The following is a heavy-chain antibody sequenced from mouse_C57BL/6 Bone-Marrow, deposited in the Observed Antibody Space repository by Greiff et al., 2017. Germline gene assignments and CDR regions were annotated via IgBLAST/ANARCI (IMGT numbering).Heavy chain of an antibody. V-gene: IGHV1-64*01. CDR2: IHPNSGST. Sequence: QVQLQQPGAELVKPGASVKLSCKASGYTFTSYWMHWVKQRPGQGLEWIGMIHPNSGSTNYNEKFKSKATLTVDKSSSTAYMQLSSLTSEDSAVYYCARGAYYYGSPYYCDYWGQGTTLTVSS. D-gene: IGHD1-1*01. CDR1: GYTFTSYW. J-gene: IGHJ2*01. CDR3: ARGAYYYGSPYYCDY.